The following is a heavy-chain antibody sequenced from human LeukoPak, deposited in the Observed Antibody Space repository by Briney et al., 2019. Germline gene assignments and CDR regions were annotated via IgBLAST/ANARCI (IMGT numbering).Heavy chain of an antibody. V-gene: IGHV1-69*05. CDR3: ARTRYPATPGWFDP. J-gene: IGHJ5*02. D-gene: IGHD1-1*01. CDR2: IIPIFGTA. Sequence: SVKVSCKASGGTFSSYAISWVRQAPGQGLEWMGEIIPIFGTANYAQKFQGRVTITTDESTSTAYMELSSLRSEDTAVYYCARTRYPATPGWFDPWGQGTLVTVSS. CDR1: GGTFSSYA.